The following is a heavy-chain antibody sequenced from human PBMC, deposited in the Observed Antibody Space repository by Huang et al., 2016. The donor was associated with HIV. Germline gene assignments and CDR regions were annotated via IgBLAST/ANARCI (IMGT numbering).Heavy chain of an antibody. CDR1: GGSFSDYY. J-gene: IGHJ4*02. D-gene: IGHD3-10*01. V-gene: IGHV4-34*01. CDR3: ARDNCYYGSGSYYKPRWEYYFDY. Sequence: QVQLQQWGAGLLKPSETLSLTCAVYGGSFSDYYWSWIRQPPGKGLEWIGEITHRGRTNYNPSRKGRVTISLDTSKNQFSLKLSSVTAADTAVYYCARDNCYYGSGSYYKPRWEYYFDYWGQGTLVTVSS. CDR2: ITHRGRT.